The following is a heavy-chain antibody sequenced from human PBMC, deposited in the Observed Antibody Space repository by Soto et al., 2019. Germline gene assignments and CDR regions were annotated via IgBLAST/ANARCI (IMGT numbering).Heavy chain of an antibody. V-gene: IGHV3-23*01. D-gene: IGHD1-26*01. CDR2: ISGSGGST. CDR3: AKDKSSRFIEYGMDV. Sequence: GGSLRLSCAGSGFTFSNYVMSWVRQAPGKGLEWVSGISGSGGSTYYAGSVKGRFTISRDNSKNTLFLQMNSLRVEDTAVYYCAKDKSSRFIEYGMDVWGQGTKVTVSS. CDR1: GFTFSNYV. J-gene: IGHJ6*02.